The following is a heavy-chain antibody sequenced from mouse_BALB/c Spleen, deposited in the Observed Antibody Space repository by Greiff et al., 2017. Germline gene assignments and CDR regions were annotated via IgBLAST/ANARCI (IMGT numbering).Heavy chain of an antibody. Sequence: QVQLQQPGAELVKPGTSVKLSCKASGYNFTSYWINWVKLRPGQGLEWIGDIYPGSGSTNYNEKFKSKATLTVDTSSSTAYMQLSSLASEDSALYYCARHGGITGIKLWYFDVWGAGTTVTVSS. J-gene: IGHJ1*01. CDR2: IYPGSGST. D-gene: IGHD2-4*01. V-gene: IGHV1-55*01. CDR3: ARHGGITGIKLWYFDV. CDR1: GYNFTSYW.